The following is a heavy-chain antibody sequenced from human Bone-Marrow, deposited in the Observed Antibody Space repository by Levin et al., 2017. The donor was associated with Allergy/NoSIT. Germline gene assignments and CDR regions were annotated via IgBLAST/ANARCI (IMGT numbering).Heavy chain of an antibody. CDR3: ARFGIAVAGTPGYYLDY. CDR2: IYYSGST. Sequence: PSETLSLTCTVSGGSISSYYWSWIRQPPGKGLEWIGYIYYSGSTNYNPSLKSRVTISVDTSKNQFSLKLSSVTAADTAVYYCARFGIAVAGTPGYYLDYWGQGTLVTVSS. J-gene: IGHJ4*02. CDR1: GGSISSYY. D-gene: IGHD6-19*01. V-gene: IGHV4-59*01.